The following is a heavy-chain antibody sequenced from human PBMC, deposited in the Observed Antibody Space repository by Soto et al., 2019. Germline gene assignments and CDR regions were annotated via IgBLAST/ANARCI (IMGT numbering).Heavy chain of an antibody. D-gene: IGHD3-3*01. CDR3: ARDSYYDFWSGYSPADYYYYGMDV. CDR2: INPSGGST. Sequence: ASVKVSCKASGYTFTSYYMHWVRQAPGQGLEWMGIINPSGGSTSYAQKFQGRVTMTRDTSTSTVYMELSSLRSEDTAAYYCARDSYYDFWSGYSPADYYYYGMDVWGQGTTVTVSS. CDR1: GYTFTSYY. V-gene: IGHV1-46*01. J-gene: IGHJ6*02.